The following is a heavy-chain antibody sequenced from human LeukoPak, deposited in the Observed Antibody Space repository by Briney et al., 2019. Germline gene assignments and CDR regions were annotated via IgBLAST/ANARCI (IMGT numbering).Heavy chain of an antibody. CDR2: INPNSGGT. CDR1: GYTFAGYY. V-gene: IGHV1-2*04. J-gene: IGHJ4*02. D-gene: IGHD6-19*01. Sequence: VASVTVSCKASGYTFAGYYMHWVRQAPGQGLEWMGWINPNSGGTNYAQKFQGWVTMTRDTSISTAYMELSRLRSDDTAVYYCARGDSSGWYGDYWGQGTLVTVSS. CDR3: ARGDSSGWYGDY.